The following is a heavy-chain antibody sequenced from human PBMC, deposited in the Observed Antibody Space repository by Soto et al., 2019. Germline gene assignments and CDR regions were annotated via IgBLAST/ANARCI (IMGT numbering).Heavy chain of an antibody. V-gene: IGHV4-59*01. CDR1: GGSISSYY. CDR2: IYYSGST. J-gene: IGHJ4*02. CDR3: ARDLKIGPDGPSGIPFDY. Sequence: SETLSLTCTVSGGSISSYYWSWIRQPPGKGLEWIGYIYYSGSTNYNPSLKSRVTISVDTSKNQFSLKLSSVTAADTAVYYCARDLKIGPDGPSGIPFDYWGQGTLVTVSS. D-gene: IGHD1-26*01.